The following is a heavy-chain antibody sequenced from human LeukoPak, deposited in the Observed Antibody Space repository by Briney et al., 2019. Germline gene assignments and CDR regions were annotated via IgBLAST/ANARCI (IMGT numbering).Heavy chain of an antibody. CDR1: GGSISSYY. J-gene: IGHJ4*02. CDR3: ARGNYDYVWGGIDY. D-gene: IGHD3-16*01. CDR2: IYYSGST. Sequence: SETLSLTCTVSGGSISSYYWSWIRQPPGKGLEWIGYIYYSGSTNYNPSLKSRVTISVDTSKNQFSLKLTSVTAADTAVYYCARGNYDYVWGGIDYWGQGTLVTVSS. V-gene: IGHV4-59*08.